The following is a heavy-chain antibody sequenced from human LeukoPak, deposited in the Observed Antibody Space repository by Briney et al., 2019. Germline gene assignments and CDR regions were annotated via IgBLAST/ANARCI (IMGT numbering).Heavy chain of an antibody. J-gene: IGHJ4*02. CDR3: ARGGIPDY. CDR1: SGSISRGSYH. CDR2: FYTGGTP. Sequence: SQTLSLTCTVSSGSISRGSYHWSWLRQPAGKGLEWIGRFYTGGTPNYNPSLKSRVTILVDTSRNQFSLKLSSVTAADTAVYYCARGGIPDYWGQGILVTVSS. D-gene: IGHD2-21*01. V-gene: IGHV4-61*02.